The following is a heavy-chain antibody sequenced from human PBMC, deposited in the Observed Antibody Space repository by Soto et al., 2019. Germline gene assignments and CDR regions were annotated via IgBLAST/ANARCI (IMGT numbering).Heavy chain of an antibody. V-gene: IGHV4-39*02. CDR3: ARDKITGLFDY. J-gene: IGHJ4*02. CDR1: GGSISSSSYY. Sequence: SETLSLTCTVSGGSISSSSYYWGWIRQPPGKGLECIVSIYYSGSNYHNPSRKSLVTISGDTFKNQFSLKLTSVTAADTAVYYCARDKITGLFDYWGQGNLVTVSS. CDR2: IYYSGSN. D-gene: IGHD2-8*02.